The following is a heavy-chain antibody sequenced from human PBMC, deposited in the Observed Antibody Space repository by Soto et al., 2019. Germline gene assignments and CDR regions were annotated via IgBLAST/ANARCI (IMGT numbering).Heavy chain of an antibody. CDR3: ASPPVAPKDY. V-gene: IGHV3-23*01. CDR1: GFTFSSYA. CDR2: ISGSGGNT. J-gene: IGHJ4*02. Sequence: GGSLRLSCAASGFTFSSYAMTWVRQAPGKGLEWVSAISGSGGNTYYADSVKGRFTIFRDNSKNTLYLQMNILRAEDTAVYYCASPPVAPKDYWGQGTLVTVSS.